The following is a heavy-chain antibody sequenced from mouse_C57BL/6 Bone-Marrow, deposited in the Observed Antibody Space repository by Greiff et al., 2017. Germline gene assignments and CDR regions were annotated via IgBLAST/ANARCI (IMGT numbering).Heavy chain of an antibody. CDR1: GYTFTSYW. V-gene: IGHV1-64*01. CDR2: IHPNSGST. D-gene: IGHD2-4*01. Sequence: LQQPGAELVKPGASVKLSCKASGYTFTSYWMHWVKQRPGQGLEWIGMIHPNSGSTNYNEKLKSKATLTVDKSSSTAYMQLSSLTSEDSAVYYCARRRLRLYFDYWGQGTTLTVSS. CDR3: ARRRLRLYFDY. J-gene: IGHJ2*01.